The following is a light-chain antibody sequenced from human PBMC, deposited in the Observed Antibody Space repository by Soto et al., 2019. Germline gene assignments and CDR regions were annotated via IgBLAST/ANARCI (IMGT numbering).Light chain of an antibody. CDR2: GAS. J-gene: IGKJ2*01. CDR3: QQYNYWPYT. V-gene: IGKV3-15*01. CDR1: KSVSST. Sequence: EIGMTQSPATLSVSPGEKATLSSRAIKSVSSTLAWYQQKPGQAPRLLIYGASTRATGIPARFSGSGSGTEFTLTISSLQSEDFAVYCCQQYNYWPYTFGQGTKLEIK.